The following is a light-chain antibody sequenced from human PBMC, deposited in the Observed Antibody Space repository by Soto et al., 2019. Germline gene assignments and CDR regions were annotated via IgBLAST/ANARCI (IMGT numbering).Light chain of an antibody. CDR1: SSDVGGYNY. CDR2: DVS. V-gene: IGLV2-14*01. CDR3: SSYTSSSTYV. J-gene: IGLJ1*01. Sequence: QSALTQPASVSGSPGQSITISCTGTSSDVGGYNYVSWYQQHPGKAPKLMIYDVSNRPSGVSNRFSGSKSGNTASLTNSGLHAEDEADYYCSSYTSSSTYVFGTGTKLTVL.